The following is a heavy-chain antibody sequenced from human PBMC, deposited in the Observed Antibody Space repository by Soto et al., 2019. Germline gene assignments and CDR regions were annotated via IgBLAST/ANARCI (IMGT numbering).Heavy chain of an antibody. Sequence: PSETLSLTCTVSGGSISSSSYYWGWIRQPPGKGLEWIGSIYYSGSTYYNPSLKSRVTISADESTNSVYMELRSLRSDDTAVYYCARGGEGYNFGAVYWGQGTPVTVSS. CDR2: IYYSGST. CDR1: GGSISSSSYY. J-gene: IGHJ4*02. V-gene: IGHV4-39*02. CDR3: ARGGEGYNFGAVY. D-gene: IGHD5-12*01.